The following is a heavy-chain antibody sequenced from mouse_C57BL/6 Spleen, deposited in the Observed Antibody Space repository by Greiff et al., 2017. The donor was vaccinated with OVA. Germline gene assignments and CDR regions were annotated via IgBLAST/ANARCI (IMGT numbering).Heavy chain of an antibody. CDR3: GSSNYAWFGY. V-gene: IGHV1-69*01. CDR2: IDPSDSYT. Sequence: QVQLQQPGAELVMPGASVKLSCKASGYTFTSYWMHWVKQRPGQGLEWIGEIDPSDSYTNYNQKFKGKSTLTVDKSSSTAYMQLSSLTSEESAVYYCGSSNYAWFGYWGQGTLVTVSA. CDR1: GYTFTSYW. J-gene: IGHJ3*01. D-gene: IGHD2-5*01.